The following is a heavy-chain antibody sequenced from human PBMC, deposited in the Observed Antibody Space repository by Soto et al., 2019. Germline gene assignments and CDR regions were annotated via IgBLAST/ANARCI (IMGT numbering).Heavy chain of an antibody. Sequence: PGGSLRLSCAASGFTFDDYGMSWVRQAPGKGLEWVSGINWNGGSTGYADSVKGRFTISRDNAKNSLYLQMNSLRAEDTALYYCARGTPPDSSGYSYFDYWGQGTLVTVSS. CDR2: INWNGGST. CDR1: GFTFDDYG. D-gene: IGHD3-22*01. CDR3: ARGTPPDSSGYSYFDY. J-gene: IGHJ4*02. V-gene: IGHV3-20*04.